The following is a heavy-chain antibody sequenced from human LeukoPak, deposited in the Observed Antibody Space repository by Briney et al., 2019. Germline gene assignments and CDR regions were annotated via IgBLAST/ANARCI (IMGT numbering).Heavy chain of an antibody. CDR1: GGSISSYY. Sequence: PSGTLSLTCTVSGGSISSYYWSWIRQPPGKGLEWVGYIYYSGSTNYNPSLKSRVTISVDTSKNQFSLKLSSVTAADTAVYYCARHYYDSSGYSRFDPWGQGTLVTVSS. CDR2: IYYSGST. CDR3: ARHYYDSSGYSRFDP. V-gene: IGHV4-59*08. D-gene: IGHD3-22*01. J-gene: IGHJ5*02.